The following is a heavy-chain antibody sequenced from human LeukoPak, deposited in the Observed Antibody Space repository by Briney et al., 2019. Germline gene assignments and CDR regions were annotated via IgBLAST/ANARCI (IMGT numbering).Heavy chain of an antibody. CDR1: GGSFSGYY. CDR3: ARTPVEMATVPYFDY. CDR2: INHSGST. Sequence: SETLSLTCAVYGGSFSGYYRSWIRQPPGKGLEWIGEINHSGSTNYNPSLKSRVTISVDTSKNQFSLKLSSVTAADTAVYYCARTPVEMATVPYFDYWGQGTLVTVSS. V-gene: IGHV4-34*01. J-gene: IGHJ4*02. D-gene: IGHD5-24*01.